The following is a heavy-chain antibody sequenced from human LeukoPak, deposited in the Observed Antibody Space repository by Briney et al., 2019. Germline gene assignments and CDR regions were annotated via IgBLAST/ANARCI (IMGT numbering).Heavy chain of an antibody. CDR2: IFSSGST. CDR3: ARHYYDRSDCYSFDY. V-gene: IGHV4-59*08. D-gene: IGHD3-22*01. Sequence: PSETLSLTCTVSGGSISGYYWSWIRQSPGKGLEWIGYIFSSGSTNYNPSLKSRVTISEDTSVNQFSLKLTSVTAADTAVYYCARHYYDRSDCYSFDYWGQGILVTVSS. CDR1: GGSISGYY. J-gene: IGHJ4*02.